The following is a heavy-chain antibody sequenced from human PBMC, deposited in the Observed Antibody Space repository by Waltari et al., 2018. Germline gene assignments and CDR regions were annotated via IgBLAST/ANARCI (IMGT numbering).Heavy chain of an antibody. CDR2: INSDGSST. V-gene: IGHV3-74*01. CDR1: GFPFSSYW. CDR3: ARGSTLEWLFNWFDP. J-gene: IGHJ5*02. Sequence: EVQLVESGGGLVQPGGSLRLSCAASGFPFSSYWMHWVRQAPGKGLVWVSRINSDGSSTSYADSVKGRFTISRDNAKNTLYLQMNSLRAEDTAVYYCARGSTLEWLFNWFDPWGQGTLVTVSS. D-gene: IGHD3-3*01.